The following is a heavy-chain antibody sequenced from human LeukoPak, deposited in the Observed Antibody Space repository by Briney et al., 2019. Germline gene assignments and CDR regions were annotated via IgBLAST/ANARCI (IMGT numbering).Heavy chain of an antibody. CDR2: IWYDGSST. CDR1: GFTFSNYG. J-gene: IGHJ3*02. V-gene: IGHV3-33*01. D-gene: IGHD1-7*01. CDR3: ARGAEDTPGTYIDAFEI. Sequence: PGRSLRLPCAASGFTFSNYGMYWVRQAPGKGLEWLALIWYDGSSTYYADSVKGRFTISRDTSKSTLYLQMDSLRAEDTAVYFCARGAEDTPGTYIDAFEIWGQGRMVTVSS.